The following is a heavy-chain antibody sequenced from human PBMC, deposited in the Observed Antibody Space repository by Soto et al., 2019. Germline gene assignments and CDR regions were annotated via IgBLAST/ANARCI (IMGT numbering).Heavy chain of an antibody. V-gene: IGHV4-30-4*01. CDR2: IYSSGTT. J-gene: IGHJ4*02. D-gene: IGHD6-19*01. CDR1: GVSISSGDYY. Sequence: SGTLSLTCTVSGVSISSGDYYWSWIRQPPGKGREWEGYIYSSGTTYDNPSLKSRVTISVDTSKNQFSLKLTSVTAADKAVYYCATTFGYNSGWYRFDYWGQGTLVTVSS. CDR3: ATTFGYNSGWYRFDY.